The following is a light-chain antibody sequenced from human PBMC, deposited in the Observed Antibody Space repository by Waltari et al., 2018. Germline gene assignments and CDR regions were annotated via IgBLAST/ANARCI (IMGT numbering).Light chain of an antibody. Sequence: DIQMTQSPSSVSAPVGDRVTVTCRASQDVSSWLAWYQQKPGKVPKLLIYNSHTLKTWVPSRFSGRGSGTDFTLTITSLQPEDFATYYCQQANTFPFTFGPGTRVDLK. J-gene: IGKJ3*01. CDR3: QQANTFPFT. CDR1: QDVSSW. CDR2: NSH. V-gene: IGKV1-12*01.